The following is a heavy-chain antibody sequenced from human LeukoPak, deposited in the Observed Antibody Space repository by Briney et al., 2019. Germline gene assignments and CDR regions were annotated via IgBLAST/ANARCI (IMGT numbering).Heavy chain of an antibody. CDR1: GFTFNNYE. D-gene: IGHD4-17*01. V-gene: IGHV3-48*03. Sequence: PGGSLPVSRAASGFTFNNYEMNWVRQAPGKGLEWVSYISSSGSAIYYADSVKGRFTISRDNAKNSLSLQMNSLRAEDTAVYYCARHSFGDYEFWFDYWGQASLASVSS. CDR3: ARHSFGDYEFWFDY. J-gene: IGHJ4*02. CDR2: ISSSGSAI.